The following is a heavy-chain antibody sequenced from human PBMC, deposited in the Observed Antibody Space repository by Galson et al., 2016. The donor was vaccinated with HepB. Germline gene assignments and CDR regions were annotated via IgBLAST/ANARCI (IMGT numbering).Heavy chain of an antibody. Sequence: SLRLSCAASGFTFSDNYMTWIRQAPGKGLEWTSYISTNGENIYYADSVKGRFTISRDNAKSSLYLQMNGLRAEDKAVYFCARRGRWHDGVDVWGKGTAVTVSS. CDR3: ARRGRWHDGVDV. CDR2: ISTNGENI. J-gene: IGHJ6*04. CDR1: GFTFSDNY. D-gene: IGHD5-24*01. V-gene: IGHV3-11*01.